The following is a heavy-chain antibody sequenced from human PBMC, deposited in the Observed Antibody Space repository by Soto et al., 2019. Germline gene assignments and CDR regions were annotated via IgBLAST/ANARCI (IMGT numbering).Heavy chain of an antibody. D-gene: IGHD3-9*01. J-gene: IGHJ4*02. V-gene: IGHV3-23*01. CDR2: LGGGGDT. CDR3: TKDRHPDGIWTFDF. Sequence: GVSPRLSFAAPEFTFGTYTMNWVRQAPGKGLEWVSALGGGGDTHYAESVKGRFTISRDYSKNILLLQMNSLRDEDSAIYYCTKDRHPDGIWTFDFWGQGTLVTVSS. CDR1: EFTFGTYT.